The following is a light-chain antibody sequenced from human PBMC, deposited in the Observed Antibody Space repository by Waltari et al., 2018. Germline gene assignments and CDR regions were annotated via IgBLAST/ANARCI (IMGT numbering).Light chain of an antibody. J-gene: IGKJ4*02. CDR2: LGS. Sequence: DIVLTQSPLSLLVPPGEPASTSCRSSQSLLHTSGYNYLTPFLQKPGPSPLLLIYLGSIRASGVPDRFSGSGSGTDFTLKSTRVEADDVGFYYCMQGLQSPSFGGGTKVEIK. CDR1: QSLLHTSGYNY. CDR3: MQGLQSPS. V-gene: IGKV2-28*01.